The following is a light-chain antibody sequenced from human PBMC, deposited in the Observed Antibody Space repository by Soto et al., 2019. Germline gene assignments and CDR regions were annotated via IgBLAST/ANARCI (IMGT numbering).Light chain of an antibody. CDR2: GAS. CDR1: ETVHSNY. Sequence: DIVLTQSPGTLSLSPGERAIHSFRASETVHSNYLAWYEHKRHQAPRPRIYGASSRPTRIPDRFSGSGSGTDFTLTITRLEPEEFAIYYCQQYGSSRAFGQGTKVDIK. CDR3: QQYGSSRA. V-gene: IGKV3-20*01. J-gene: IGKJ1*01.